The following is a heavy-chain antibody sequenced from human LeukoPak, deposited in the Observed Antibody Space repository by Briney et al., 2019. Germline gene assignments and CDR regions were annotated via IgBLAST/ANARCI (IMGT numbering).Heavy chain of an antibody. D-gene: IGHD3-22*01. V-gene: IGHV4-31*03. Sequence: SQTLSLTCTVSGGSISSDDNYWSWIRQRPGKGLEWLGCIYHSGTTYYNPSLKSRVIISVDTSKNQFSLKVTSVTAADTAVYYCARVWDSSGYPDYWGQGTLVTVSS. CDR1: GGSISSDDNY. CDR3: ARVWDSSGYPDY. J-gene: IGHJ4*02. CDR2: IYHSGTT.